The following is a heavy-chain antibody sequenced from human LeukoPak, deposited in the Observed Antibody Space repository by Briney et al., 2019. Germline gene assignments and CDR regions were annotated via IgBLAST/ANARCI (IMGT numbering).Heavy chain of an antibody. CDR2: IYYRGNA. CDR1: DGPITNYY. D-gene: IGHD2-15*01. CDR3: ARHQRIWNPYCSGGGCYNYYAMDV. V-gene: IGHV4-59*08. Sequence: SETLSLTCTVSDGPITNYYWSWIRQPPGKGLEWIGYIYYRGNANHSPSLKSRVTISVDTSKNQFSLKLSSVTAADTAVYFCARHQRIWNPYCSGGGCYNYYAMDVWGQGTTVTVSS. J-gene: IGHJ6*02.